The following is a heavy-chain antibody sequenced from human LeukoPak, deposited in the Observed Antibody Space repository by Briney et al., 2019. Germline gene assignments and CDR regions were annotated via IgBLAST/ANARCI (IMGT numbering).Heavy chain of an antibody. J-gene: IGHJ4*02. D-gene: IGHD4-17*01. CDR2: IYHSGST. Sequence: PSETLSLTCTVSGGSISSGGYYWSWIRQPPGKGLEWIGYIYHSGSTYYNPSLKSRVTISVDRSKNQFSLKLSSVTAADTAVYYCARALYGVPYYFDYWGQGTLVTVSS. CDR3: ARALYGVPYYFDY. CDR1: GGSISSGGYY. V-gene: IGHV4-30-2*01.